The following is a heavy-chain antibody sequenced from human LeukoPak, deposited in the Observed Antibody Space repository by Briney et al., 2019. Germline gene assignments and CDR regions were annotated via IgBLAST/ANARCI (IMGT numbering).Heavy chain of an antibody. CDR2: IYYSGST. J-gene: IGHJ4*02. Sequence: SETLSLTCTVSGGSISSYYWSWIRQPPGKGLEWIGYIYYSGSTNYNPSLKSRVTISVDTSKNQFSLKLSSVTAADTAVYYCARRRGYSSGWGHFDYWGQGTLVTVSS. D-gene: IGHD6-19*01. CDR1: GGSISSYY. CDR3: ARRRGYSSGWGHFDY. V-gene: IGHV4-59*08.